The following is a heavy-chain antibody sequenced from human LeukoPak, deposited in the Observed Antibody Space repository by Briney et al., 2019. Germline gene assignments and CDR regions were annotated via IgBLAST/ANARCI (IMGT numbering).Heavy chain of an antibody. V-gene: IGHV4-34*01. J-gene: IGHJ4*02. CDR2: INHSGST. Sequence: PSETLSLTCAVYGGSFSGYYWSWIRQPPGKGLEWIGEINHSGSTNYNPSLKSRVTISVDTSKNQFSLKLSSVTAADTAVYYCAKDYGDYLYYFDYWGQGTLVTVSS. CDR3: AKDYGDYLYYFDY. D-gene: IGHD4-17*01. CDR1: GGSFSGYY.